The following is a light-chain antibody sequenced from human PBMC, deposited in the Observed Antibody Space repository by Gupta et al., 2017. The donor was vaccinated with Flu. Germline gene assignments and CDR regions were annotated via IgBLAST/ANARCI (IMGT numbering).Light chain of an antibody. Sequence: PSTLSTSVGDRVTITCRASQSINSWLAWYQQKPGEAPKLIIYKASSLKRGVPSRFSGSGSGTDFTLTISNLQPDDFATYYCQEDQNYTWTFGQGTKVEIK. V-gene: IGKV1-5*03. CDR2: KAS. CDR1: QSINSW. J-gene: IGKJ1*01. CDR3: QEDQNYTWT.